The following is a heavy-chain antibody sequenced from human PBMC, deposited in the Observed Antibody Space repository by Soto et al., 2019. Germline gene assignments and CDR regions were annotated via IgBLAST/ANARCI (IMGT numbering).Heavy chain of an antibody. CDR3: HGYGY. CDR2: IYSGGST. D-gene: IGHD5-12*01. V-gene: IGHV3-53*01. J-gene: IGHJ4*02. CDR1: VFSVTANY. Sequence: EVQVVESGGGLIQPGGSLRLSCEVSVFSVTANYMSWVRQAPEKGLEWVSVIYSGGSTYYVDSVKGRFSISRDISKNTLYLQMNSLRAEDTAVYYCHGYGYWGQGTLVTVSS.